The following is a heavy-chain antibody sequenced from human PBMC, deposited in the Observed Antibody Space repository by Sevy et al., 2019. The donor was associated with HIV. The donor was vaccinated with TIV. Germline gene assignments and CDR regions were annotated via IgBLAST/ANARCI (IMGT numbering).Heavy chain of an antibody. V-gene: IGHV3-23*01. CDR2: MRGSGGYT. CDR3: AKEEYSGYDY. CDR1: GFTFSGYA. Sequence: GGSLRLSCAASGFTFSGYAMTWVRQVPGKGRGWVSTMRGSGGYTYYADSVKGRFTISRDNSKNTLYLQMTSLRVEDTAVYYCAKEEYSGYDYWGQGTRVTVSS. J-gene: IGHJ4*02. D-gene: IGHD5-12*01.